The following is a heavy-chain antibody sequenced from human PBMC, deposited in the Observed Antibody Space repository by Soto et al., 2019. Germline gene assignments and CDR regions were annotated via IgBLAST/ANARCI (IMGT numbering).Heavy chain of an antibody. J-gene: IGHJ4*02. CDR2: VSYTGNT. D-gene: IGHD1-26*01. CDR3: ARGPSGDKIDS. CDR1: GGSIGSGGYW. Sequence: SETLSLTCTVSGGSIGSGGYWWSWIRQHPGRGLEWIGFVSYTGNTQYNPSLKSRVNISVDTSTNQFSLKLSSVTAADTAVYYCARGPSGDKIDSWGQGTLVTVSS. V-gene: IGHV4-31*03.